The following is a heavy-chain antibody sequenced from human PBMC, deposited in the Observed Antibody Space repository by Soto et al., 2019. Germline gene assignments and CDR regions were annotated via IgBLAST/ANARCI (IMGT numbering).Heavy chain of an antibody. D-gene: IGHD3-9*01. CDR1: GCSISSSSYY. J-gene: IGHJ4*02. CDR2: IYYSGST. Sequence: SETLSLTCTVSGCSISSSSYYWGWIRQPPGKGLEWIGSIYYSGSTYYNPSLKSRVTISVDTSKNQFSLKLSSVTAADTAVYYCARSPLRYFDWLFLPPPSYYFDYWGQGTLVTVSS. CDR3: ARSPLRYFDWLFLPPPSYYFDY. V-gene: IGHV4-39*01.